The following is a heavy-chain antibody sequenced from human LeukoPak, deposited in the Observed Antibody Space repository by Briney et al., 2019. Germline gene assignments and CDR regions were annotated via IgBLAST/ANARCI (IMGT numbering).Heavy chain of an antibody. CDR2: IYYSGST. J-gene: IGHJ4*02. D-gene: IGHD2-2*01. CDR1: GGSFSGYY. CDR3: ARVLWYCSSTSCFYFDY. Sequence: PSETLSLTCAVYGGSFSGYYWSWIRQPPGKGLEWIGSIYYSGSTYYNPSLKSRVTISVDTSKNQFSLKLSSVTAADTAVYYCARVLWYCSSTSCFYFDYWGQGTLVTVSS. V-gene: IGHV4-34*01.